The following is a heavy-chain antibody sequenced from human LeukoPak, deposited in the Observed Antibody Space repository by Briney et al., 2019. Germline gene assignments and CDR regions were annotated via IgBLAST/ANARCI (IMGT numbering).Heavy chain of an antibody. V-gene: IGHV4-39*07. D-gene: IGHD2-2*01. CDR2: IYYSGST. Sequence: SETLSLTCTVSGGSISSSNYYWGWIRQPPGKGLEWIGSIYYSGSTYYSPSLKSRVTISVDTSKNQFSLKLSSVTAADTAVYYCARDFGSIVVVPAADYWGQGTLVTVSS. CDR3: ARDFGSIVVVPAADY. CDR1: GGSISSSNYY. J-gene: IGHJ4*02.